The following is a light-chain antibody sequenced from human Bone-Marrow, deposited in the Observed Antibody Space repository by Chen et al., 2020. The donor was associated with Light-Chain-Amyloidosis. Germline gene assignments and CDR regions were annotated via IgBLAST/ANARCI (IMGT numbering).Light chain of an antibody. CDR2: WAS. J-gene: IGKJ4*01. CDR3: QQYYSTLALT. CDR1: QSVLYTSNNKNY. V-gene: IGKV4-1*01. Sequence: DIVMTQSPDSLAVSLGERATINCKSSQSVLYTSNNKNYLAWYQQKPGQPPKLLIYWASTRQSGVPDRFSGSGSGTDFSLTITNMQAEDVAVYYCQQYYSTLALTFGGGIKVEI.